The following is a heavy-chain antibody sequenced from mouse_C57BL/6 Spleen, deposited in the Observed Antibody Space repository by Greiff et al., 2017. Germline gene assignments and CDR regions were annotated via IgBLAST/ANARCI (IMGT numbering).Heavy chain of an antibody. CDR3: VGQGVNWYFDV. V-gene: IGHV10-1*01. CDR2: IRSKSNNYAT. CDR1: GFSFNTYA. Sequence: EVQLVESGGGLVQPKGSLKLSCAASGFSFNTYAMNWVRQAPGKGLEWVARIRSKSNNYATYYADSVKDRFTISRDDSENMLYLQMNNLKTEDTAMYYCVGQGVNWYFDVWGTGTTVTVSS. J-gene: IGHJ1*03.